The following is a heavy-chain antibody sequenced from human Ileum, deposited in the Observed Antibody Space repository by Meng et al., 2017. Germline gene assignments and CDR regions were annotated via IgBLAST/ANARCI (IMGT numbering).Heavy chain of an antibody. Sequence: QVKLQVSGPGLVGPSGTLSLTCAVSSCSSSSNTYWSWVRQPPGKGLEWIGQISHSGSAYYNPSLKSRVTMSVDKSKSQFSLMLTSVTAADTAIYYCARHGGYSQDFWGQGTLVTVSS. V-gene: IGHV4-4*02. J-gene: IGHJ4*02. CDR2: ISHSGSA. D-gene: IGHD4-23*01. CDR1: SCSSSSNTY. CDR3: ARHGGYSQDF.